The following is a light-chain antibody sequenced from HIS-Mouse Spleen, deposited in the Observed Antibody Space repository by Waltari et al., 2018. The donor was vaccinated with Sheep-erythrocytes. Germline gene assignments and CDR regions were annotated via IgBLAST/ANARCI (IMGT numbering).Light chain of an antibody. Sequence: LTQPRSVSGSPGQSVTISCTGTSSDVGCYNYVSGYQQHPGKAPKLMIYDVSKRPSGVPDRFSGSKSGNTASLTISGLQAEDEADYYCCSYAGSYNHVFATGTKVTVL. J-gene: IGLJ1*01. V-gene: IGLV2-11*01. CDR3: CSYAGSYNHV. CDR1: SSDVGCYNY. CDR2: DVS.